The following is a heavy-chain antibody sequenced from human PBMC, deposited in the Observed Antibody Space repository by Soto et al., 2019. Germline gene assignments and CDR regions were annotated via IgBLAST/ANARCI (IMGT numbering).Heavy chain of an antibody. Sequence: SETLSLTCTFSGGSTSSGDYFWSWIRQPPGKGLEWIGFIYYSGTYYNPSLKSRVSISVDTSKSQFSLSLSSVTAADTAVYYCARDLAYCASGSCYAKWGSWGQGTLVTVSS. CDR1: GGSTSSGDYF. J-gene: IGHJ5*02. V-gene: IGHV4-30-4*01. CDR3: ARDLAYCASGSCYAKWGS. CDR2: IYYSGT. D-gene: IGHD2-15*01.